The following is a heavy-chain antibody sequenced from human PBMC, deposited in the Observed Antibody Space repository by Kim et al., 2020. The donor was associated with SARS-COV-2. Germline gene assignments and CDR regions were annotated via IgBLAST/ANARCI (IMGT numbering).Heavy chain of an antibody. Sequence: GGSLRLSCAASGFTFSSYSFNWVRQAPGKGLEWVSHISTTSSTIYYADSVKGRFTISRDNAENSLCLQVNSLRDEDTAVYYCARVHNTGWRALDVWGQGTTVTVSS. CDR1: GFTFSSYS. D-gene: IGHD6-19*01. CDR2: ISTTSSTI. CDR3: ARVHNTGWRALDV. V-gene: IGHV3-48*02. J-gene: IGHJ6*02.